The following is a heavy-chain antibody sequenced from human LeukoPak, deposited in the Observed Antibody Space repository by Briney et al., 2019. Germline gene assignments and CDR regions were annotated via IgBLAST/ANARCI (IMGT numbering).Heavy chain of an antibody. J-gene: IGHJ6*03. CDR2: ISSSGSTI. D-gene: IGHD3-22*01. CDR1: GFTFSDYY. V-gene: IGHV3-11*04. CDR3: ARFPYDSSGYYYYYYMDV. Sequence: GGSLRLSCAASGFTFSDYYMSWIRQAPGKGLEWVSYISSSGSTIYYADSVKGRFTISRDNAKNSLYLQMNSLRAEDTAAYYCARFPYDSSGYYYYYYMDVWGKGTTVTVSS.